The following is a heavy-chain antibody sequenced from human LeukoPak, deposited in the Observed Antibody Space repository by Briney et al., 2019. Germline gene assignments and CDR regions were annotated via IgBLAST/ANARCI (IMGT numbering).Heavy chain of an antibody. CDR3: AREASNNWNVPANYFDY. CDR1: GFSFGRYS. D-gene: IGHD1-20*01. J-gene: IGHJ4*02. CDR2: ISSSSNTR. V-gene: IGHV3-48*02. Sequence: TGGSLRLSCEASGFSFGRYSMNWVRQAPGKGLEWVSYISSSSNTRYYADSLKGRFTISRDNAKSSLYLQMNSLRDEDTAVYYCAREASNNWNVPANYFDYWGQGTLVSVSS.